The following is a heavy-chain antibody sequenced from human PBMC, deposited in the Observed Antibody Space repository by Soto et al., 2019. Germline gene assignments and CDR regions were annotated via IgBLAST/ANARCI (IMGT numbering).Heavy chain of an antibody. CDR2: ISFDGSTE. V-gene: IGHV3-30-3*01. CDR1: GFTFISYA. Sequence: QVQLVESGGGVVQPGRSLRLSCAASGFTFISYAMHWVRQAPGKRLEWVAVISFDGSTEYYADSVKGRFTISRDNSKNTVHLQMNSLRSEDTAVYYCARSRHGSGSYTHFYSGLDVWGQGTTVTVSS. J-gene: IGHJ6*02. D-gene: IGHD3-10*01. CDR3: ARSRHGSGSYTHFYSGLDV.